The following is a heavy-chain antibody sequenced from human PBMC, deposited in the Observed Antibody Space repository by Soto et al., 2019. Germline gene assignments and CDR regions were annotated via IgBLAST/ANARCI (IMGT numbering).Heavy chain of an antibody. D-gene: IGHD1-26*01. CDR3: GGRGASGY. V-gene: IGHV3-30*03. J-gene: IGHJ4*02. CDR1: GFTFRTYG. Sequence: QVQLVESGGGVVQPGRSLRLSCEASGFTFRTYGMHWVRQAPGKGLEWVAVISEDGNTKYYADSVRGRFTISRDNSKNTLFLKMNSLTVEDAAVYYCGGRGASGYWGQGTLVTVSS. CDR2: ISEDGNTK.